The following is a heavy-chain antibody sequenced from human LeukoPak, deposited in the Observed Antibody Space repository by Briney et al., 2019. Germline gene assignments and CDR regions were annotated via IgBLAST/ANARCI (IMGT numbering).Heavy chain of an antibody. Sequence: GGSLRLSCAASGFTFSSYGMHWVRQAPGKGLEWVAVIWYDGSNKYYADSVKGRFTISRDNSKNTLYLQMNSLRAEDTAVYYCAKGSAPSHRRGAFDYWGQGTLVTVSS. D-gene: IGHD3-10*01. V-gene: IGHV3-33*06. J-gene: IGHJ4*02. CDR3: AKGSAPSHRRGAFDY. CDR1: GFTFSSYG. CDR2: IWYDGSNK.